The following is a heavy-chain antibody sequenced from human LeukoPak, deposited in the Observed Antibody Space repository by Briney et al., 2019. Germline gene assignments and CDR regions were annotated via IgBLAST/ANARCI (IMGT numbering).Heavy chain of an antibody. V-gene: IGHV3-15*01. CDR2: IKSKTGGGTT. J-gene: IGHJ4*02. D-gene: IGHD3-9*01. Sequence: GGSLRHFCAASGFPSSNAWMNWVRQAPGKGLEWVSRIKSKTGGGTTDYAARVKGRFTISRDDSGNTLYLEMNSLKTEDSAVYYWVTEGYLLTGSLTAFDFWRQGTLVTVSS. CDR3: VTEGYLLTGSLTAFDF. CDR1: GFPSSNAW.